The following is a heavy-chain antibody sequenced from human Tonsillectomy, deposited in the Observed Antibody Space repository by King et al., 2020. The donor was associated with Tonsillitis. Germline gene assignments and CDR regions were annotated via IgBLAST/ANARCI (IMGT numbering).Heavy chain of an antibody. V-gene: IGHV5-51*01. CDR2: IYFGDSDT. J-gene: IGHJ1*01. D-gene: IGHD3-22*01. Sequence: VQLVESGAEVRKPGESLKISCKSSGYSFSNYWIAWVRQMPGKGLEWMGIIYFGDSDTRYSPSFQGQVTISADKSISTAYLQWGSLKASDTAMYFCARHGDSSGYYLWGQGTLVTVSS. CDR1: GYSFSNYW. CDR3: ARHGDSSGYYL.